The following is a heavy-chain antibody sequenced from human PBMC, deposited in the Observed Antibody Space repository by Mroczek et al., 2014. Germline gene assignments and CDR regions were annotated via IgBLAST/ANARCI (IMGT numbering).Heavy chain of an antibody. V-gene: IGHV4-39*01. Sequence: QVQLQQWGPGLVKPSETLSLTCTVSGGSISSSSYHWGWIRQPPTGRGLEWIGSIYYSGRTYYNPSLKSRVTISVDTSKNQFSLKLSSVTAADTAVYYCARTYYYDSSGYSPFDYWGRGNPGHRLL. CDR3: ARTYYYDSSGYSPFDY. J-gene: IGHJ4*02. CDR2: IYYSGRT. D-gene: IGHD3-22*01. CDR1: GGSISSSSYH.